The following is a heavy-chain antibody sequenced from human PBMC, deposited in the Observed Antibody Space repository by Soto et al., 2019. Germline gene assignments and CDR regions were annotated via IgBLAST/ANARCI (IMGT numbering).Heavy chain of an antibody. V-gene: IGHV3-30-3*01. CDR3: VRGKWIFAGRSPFDP. CDR2: ISYDGDTQ. Sequence: QVQLEESGGGVVQPGRSLRLSCAASEFDFSNFAMHWVRQAPGKGLEWMAVISYDGDTQYYADSAKGRFTISRDNSRQTLYLQMNSLTTEETAVYYCVRGKWIFAGRSPFDPGGEGTLAGVSS. J-gene: IGHJ5*02. CDR1: EFDFSNFA. D-gene: IGHD3-3*01.